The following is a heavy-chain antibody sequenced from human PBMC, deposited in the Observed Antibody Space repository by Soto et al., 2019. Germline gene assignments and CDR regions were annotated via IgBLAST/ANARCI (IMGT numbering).Heavy chain of an antibody. V-gene: IGHV3-30*18. CDR2: ISYDGSNK. D-gene: IGHD2-2*01. J-gene: IGHJ6*02. CDR3: AKDRAAHCSSTSCPHPYYYYYGMDV. CDR1: GFTFSSYG. Sequence: GGSLRLSCGASGFTFSSYGMHWVRQAPGKGLEWVAVISYDGSNKYYADSVKGRSTISRDNSKNTLYLQMNSLRAEDTAVYYCAKDRAAHCSSTSCPHPYYYYYGMDVWGQGTTVTVSS.